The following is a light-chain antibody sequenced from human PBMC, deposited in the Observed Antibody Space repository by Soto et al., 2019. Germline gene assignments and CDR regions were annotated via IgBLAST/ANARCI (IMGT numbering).Light chain of an antibody. CDR3: XXXNSYPHT. CDR2: DAS. J-gene: IGKJ5*01. V-gene: IGKV1-33*01. Sequence: DIQMTQSPSSVSASVGDRVTITCQASQDISNYLNWYQQKPGKAPKLLIYDASNWESGVPSRFGGSGSGTDFTLTISSLQPEDFATYYXXXXNSYPHTFGQGTRLEIK. CDR1: QDISNY.